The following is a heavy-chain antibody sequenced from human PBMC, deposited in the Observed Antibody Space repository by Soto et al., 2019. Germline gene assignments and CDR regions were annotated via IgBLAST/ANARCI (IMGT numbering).Heavy chain of an antibody. D-gene: IGHD6-19*01. CDR3: ARAGDGSVLRYYYYYGMDV. CDR1: GGTFSSYA. J-gene: IGHJ6*02. Sequence: ASVKVSCKASGGTFSSYAISWVRQAPGQGLEWMGWINAGNGNTKYSQKFQGRVTITRDTSASTAYMELSSLRSEDTAVYYCARAGDGSVLRYYYYYGMDVWGQGTTVTVSS. V-gene: IGHV1-3*01. CDR2: INAGNGNT.